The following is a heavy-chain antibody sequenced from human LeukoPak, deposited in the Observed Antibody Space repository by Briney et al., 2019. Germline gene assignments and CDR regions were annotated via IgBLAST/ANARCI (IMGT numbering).Heavy chain of an antibody. CDR3: ASEGVVVPAARHAFDI. CDR2: IRYDGSNK. V-gene: IGHV3-30*02. Sequence: GGSLRLSCAASGFTFSSYGMHWVRQAPGKGLEWVAFIRYDGSNKYYADSVKGRFTISRDNSKNTLYLQMNSLRAEDTAVYYCASEGVVVPAARHAFDIWGQGTMVTVSS. D-gene: IGHD2-2*01. J-gene: IGHJ3*02. CDR1: GFTFSSYG.